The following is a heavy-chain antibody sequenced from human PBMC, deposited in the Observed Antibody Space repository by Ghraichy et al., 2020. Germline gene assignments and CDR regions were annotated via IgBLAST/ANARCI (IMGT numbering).Heavy chain of an antibody. Sequence: SETLSLTCAVYGGSFSGYYWSWIRQPPGKGLEWIGEINHSGSTNYNPSLKSRVTISVDTSKNQFSLKLSSVTAADTAVYYCARGPVVAASTYYYYYGMDVWGQGTTVTVSS. CDR2: INHSGST. CDR3: ARGPVVAASTYYYYYGMDV. CDR1: GGSFSGYY. V-gene: IGHV4-34*01. J-gene: IGHJ6*02. D-gene: IGHD2-15*01.